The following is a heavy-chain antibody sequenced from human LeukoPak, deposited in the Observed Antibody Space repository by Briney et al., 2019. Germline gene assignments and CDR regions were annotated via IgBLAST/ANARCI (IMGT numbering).Heavy chain of an antibody. CDR1: GGSISSYY. V-gene: IGHV4-59*01. J-gene: IGHJ4*02. CDR3: ARGGFPDY. D-gene: IGHD3-10*01. Sequence: SETLSLTCTVSGGSISSYYWSWIRQPPGKTLEWIGYIYSSGSTNYNPSLKSRVTISVDTSKNQFSLKLRSVTAADTAVYHCARGGFPDYWGQGTLVTVSS. CDR2: IYSSGST.